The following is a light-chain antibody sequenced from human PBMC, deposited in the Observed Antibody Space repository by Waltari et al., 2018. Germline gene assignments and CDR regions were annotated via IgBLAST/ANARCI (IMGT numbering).Light chain of an antibody. V-gene: IGKV3-20*01. CDR3: QQYGNSPYT. J-gene: IGKJ2*01. CDR1: PSVSSSY. Sequence: EIVLTQSPGTLSLSPGERATLSCRASPSVSSSYLAWYQQKPGQAPRLLTYGASSRATGLPDRFSGSESGTEFTLSISRLEPEDFAVYYCQQYGNSPYTFGQGTKLEIK. CDR2: GAS.